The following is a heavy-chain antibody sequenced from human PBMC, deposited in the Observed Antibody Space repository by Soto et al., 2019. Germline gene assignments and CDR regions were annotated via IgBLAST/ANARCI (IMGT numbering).Heavy chain of an antibody. CDR1: GYTFTSHY. CDR3: ATQHRYCSGGSCFDY. D-gene: IGHD2-15*01. Sequence: GASVKVSCKASGYTFTSHYMHWVRQAPGQGLEWMGIINPSGGSTSYAQKFQGRVTMTRDTSTSTVYMELSSLRSEDTAVYYCATQHRYCSGGSCFDYWGQGTLVTVSS. J-gene: IGHJ4*02. CDR2: INPSGGST. V-gene: IGHV1-46*03.